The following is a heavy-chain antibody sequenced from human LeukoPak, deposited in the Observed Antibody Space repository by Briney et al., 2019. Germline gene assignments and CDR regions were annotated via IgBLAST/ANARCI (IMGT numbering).Heavy chain of an antibody. J-gene: IGHJ4*02. D-gene: IGHD3-16*02. Sequence: SVKVSCKASGYTFTGYYMHWVRQAPGQGLEWMGWINPNSGGTNYAQKFQGRVTMTRDTSISTAYMELSRLRSDDTAVYYCARSLRDDYVWGSYRLPEYYFDYWGQGTLVTVSS. CDR2: INPNSGGT. CDR1: GYTFTGYY. CDR3: ARSLRDDYVWGSYRLPEYYFDY. V-gene: IGHV1-2*02.